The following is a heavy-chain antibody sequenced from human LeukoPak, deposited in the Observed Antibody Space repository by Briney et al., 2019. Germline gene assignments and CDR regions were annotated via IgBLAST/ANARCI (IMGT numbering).Heavy chain of an antibody. CDR1: GLSFSSYA. Sequence: PGGSLRLSCAASGLSFSSYAMHWVRQAPGKGLEWVSSISSSSSYIYYADSVKGRFTISRDNAKNSLYLQMNSLRAEDTAVYYCARDGYNVPFDYWGQGTLVTVSS. J-gene: IGHJ4*02. V-gene: IGHV3-21*01. D-gene: IGHD5-24*01. CDR2: ISSSSSYI. CDR3: ARDGYNVPFDY.